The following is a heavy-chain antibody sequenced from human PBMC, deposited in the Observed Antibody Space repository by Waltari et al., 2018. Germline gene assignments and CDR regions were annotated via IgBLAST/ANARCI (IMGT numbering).Heavy chain of an antibody. J-gene: IGHJ4*02. Sequence: EVQLVESGGGLIQPGGSLRLSCAASGFTVSSNYMSWVRQAPGKGLEWVSVIYSGGSTYYADSVKGRFTISRDNSKNTLYLQMNSLRAEDTAVYYCVREGLDWNYYAFDYWGQGTLVTVSS. CDR1: GFTVSSNY. V-gene: IGHV3-53*01. CDR2: IYSGGST. CDR3: VREGLDWNYYAFDY. D-gene: IGHD1-7*01.